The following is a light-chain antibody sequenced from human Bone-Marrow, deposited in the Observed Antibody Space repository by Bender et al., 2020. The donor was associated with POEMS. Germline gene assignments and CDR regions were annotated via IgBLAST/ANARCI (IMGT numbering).Light chain of an antibody. CDR2: QHT. V-gene: IGLV3-1*01. Sequence: SYELTQPPSVSVFPGQTATITCSGHKLGNKYPSWYQQKPGQSPVLVIYQHTKRPSGIPERFSGSNSGDTATLTISGTQAVDEADYYCNSRDSSGKHVVFGGGTKLTVV. J-gene: IGLJ2*01. CDR3: NSRDSSGKHVV. CDR1: KLGNKY.